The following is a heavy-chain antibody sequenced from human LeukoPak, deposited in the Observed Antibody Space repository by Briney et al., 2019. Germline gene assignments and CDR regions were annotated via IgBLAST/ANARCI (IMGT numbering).Heavy chain of an antibody. Sequence: QAGGSLRLSCAASGFTFSSYWMHWVRQAPGKGLVWVSRINSDGSSTNYADSVKGRFTISRDNAKNTLYLQMNSLRAEDTALYFCARASSHSGYEDNWFAPWGQGTLVTVSS. CDR2: INSDGSST. V-gene: IGHV3-74*01. D-gene: IGHD5-12*01. CDR3: ARASSHSGYEDNWFAP. CDR1: GFTFSSYW. J-gene: IGHJ5*02.